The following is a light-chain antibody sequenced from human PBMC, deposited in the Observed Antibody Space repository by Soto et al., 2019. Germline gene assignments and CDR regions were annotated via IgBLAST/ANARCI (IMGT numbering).Light chain of an antibody. CDR1: QGITTL. CDR3: QQASSFPLT. CDR2: GAS. J-gene: IGKJ4*01. V-gene: IGKV1-12*01. Sequence: DIQMTQSPPSVSASVGDRVTITCRASQGITTLLAWYQQKPGKAPKLLIHGASTLRGGVPSRFSGSGSGTDFTLTITSLQPEDSATYICQQASSFPLTVGGGTKVEIK.